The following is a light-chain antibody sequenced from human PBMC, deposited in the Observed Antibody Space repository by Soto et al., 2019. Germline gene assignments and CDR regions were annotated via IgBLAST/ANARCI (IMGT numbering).Light chain of an antibody. CDR2: DAS. V-gene: IGKV3-11*01. Sequence: TVLSQSPGTLSLSPGERATLSCRASQSFISCLSWYQHKPCHAPRLLIYDASNRATGIPARFSGSGSGTDFTLTISSLEPEDFAVYSCQQGSNWTITFGQGTRPEI. CDR3: QQGSNWTIT. CDR1: QSFISC. J-gene: IGKJ5*01.